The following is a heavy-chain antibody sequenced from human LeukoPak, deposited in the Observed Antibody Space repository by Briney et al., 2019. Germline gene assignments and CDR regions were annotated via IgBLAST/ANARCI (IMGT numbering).Heavy chain of an antibody. Sequence: GGSLRLSCAASGFTFSNYAMSWVRQAPGKGLEWVSTISVSGGGTYYADSVKGRFTISTDNSKNTLYLQMNTLRAEDTAVYYCARGYDNYYFYSWGRETLVSVSS. CDR1: GFTFSNYA. D-gene: IGHD1-1*01. V-gene: IGHV3-23*01. CDR2: ISVSGGGT. CDR3: ARGYDNYYFYS. J-gene: IGHJ4*02.